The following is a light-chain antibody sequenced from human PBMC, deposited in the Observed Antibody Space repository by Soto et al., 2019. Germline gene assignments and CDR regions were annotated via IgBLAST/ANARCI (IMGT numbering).Light chain of an antibody. J-gene: IGKJ1*01. CDR3: HQYDSWT. CDR1: QSISDT. Sequence: IGMTQSPAALSVSPGGRATLSCRASQSISDTLAWYQQKPGQAPRLLIHGASTRATGFPARFSGSGSGTAFTLTISSLQSEDLAVYYCHQYDSWTLGQGTKVDIK. V-gene: IGKV3-15*01. CDR2: GAS.